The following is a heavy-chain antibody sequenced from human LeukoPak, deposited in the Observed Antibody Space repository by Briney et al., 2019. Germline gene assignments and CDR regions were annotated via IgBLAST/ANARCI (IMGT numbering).Heavy chain of an antibody. V-gene: IGHV3-7*04. J-gene: IGHJ4*02. CDR1: GLTFSSYW. CDR2: IKQDGTEK. D-gene: IGHD6-6*01. CDR3: ARDVRPDY. Sequence: GGSLRLSCAASGLTFSSYWMSWVRQAPGEGLEWVDNIKQDGTEKYYMDSVKGRFSISRDNAKNSLYLQMNALRAEDTAVYYCARDVRPDYWGQGTLVTVSS.